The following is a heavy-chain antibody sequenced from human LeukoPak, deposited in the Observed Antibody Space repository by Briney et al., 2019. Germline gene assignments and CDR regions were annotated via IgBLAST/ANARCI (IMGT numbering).Heavy chain of an antibody. V-gene: IGHV4-59*01. CDR2: VYYSGST. J-gene: IGHJ3*02. CDR3: VRDLWDSSDYYYFRAFDI. Sequence: SETLSLTCTVSGGSISGYYWSWIRQPPGKGLEWIGYVYYSGSTNYNPSLKSRVTISLDTSNNQFSLKLSSVTAADTAVYYCVRDLWDSSDYYYFRAFDIWGQGTMVTVSS. CDR1: GGSISGYY. D-gene: IGHD3-22*01.